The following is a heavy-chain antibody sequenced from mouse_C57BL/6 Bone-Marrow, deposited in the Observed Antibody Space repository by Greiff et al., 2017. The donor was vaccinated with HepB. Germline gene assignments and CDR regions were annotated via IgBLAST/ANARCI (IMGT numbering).Heavy chain of an antibody. CDR2: IYPGDGDT. CDR3: ARWGGRDY. J-gene: IGHJ2*01. Sequence: VQGVESGPELVKPGASVKISCKASGYAFSSSWMNWVKQRPGKGLEWIGRIYPGDGDTNYNGKFKGKATLTADKSSSTAYMQLSSLTSEDSAVYFCARWGGRDYWGQGTTLTVSS. D-gene: IGHD3-3*01. V-gene: IGHV1-82*01. CDR1: GYAFSSSW.